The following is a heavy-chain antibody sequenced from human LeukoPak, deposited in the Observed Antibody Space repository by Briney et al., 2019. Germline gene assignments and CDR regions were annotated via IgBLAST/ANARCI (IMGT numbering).Heavy chain of an antibody. D-gene: IGHD1-14*01. J-gene: IGHJ6*03. CDR1: GYTFTNYY. CDR2: INPSGGTT. Sequence: GASVKVSCKASGYTFTNYYMHWVRQAPGQGLEWMGLINPSGGTTNYARKFQGRVTMTRDMSTSTVYMELSSLRSEGTAVYYCARSSGRSPNRDYMDVWGKGTTVTISS. CDR3: ARSSGRSPNRDYMDV. V-gene: IGHV1-46*01.